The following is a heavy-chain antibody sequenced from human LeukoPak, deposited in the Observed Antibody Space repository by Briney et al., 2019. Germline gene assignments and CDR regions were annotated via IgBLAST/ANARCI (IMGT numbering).Heavy chain of an antibody. D-gene: IGHD1-26*01. J-gene: IGHJ3*02. CDR2: IYSGGST. CDR3: ARGGSYLSAFDI. Sequence: QLGGTLRLSRVGSGFSFSTYGMTWVRQAPGKGLEWVSIIYSGGSTFYADSVKGRFTISRDNSKNTLYLQMNSLRAEDTAVYYCARGGSYLSAFDIWGQGTMVTVSS. V-gene: IGHV3-53*01. CDR1: GFSFSTYG.